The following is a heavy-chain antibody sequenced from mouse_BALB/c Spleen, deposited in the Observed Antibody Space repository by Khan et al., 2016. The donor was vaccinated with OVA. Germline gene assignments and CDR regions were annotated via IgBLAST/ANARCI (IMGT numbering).Heavy chain of an antibody. CDR2: INYSGNT. D-gene: IGHD2-4*01. V-gene: IGHV3-2*02. J-gene: IGHJ3*01. CDR1: GYSITSEYA. Sequence: EVQLVESGPGLVKPSQSLSLTCTVTGYSITSEYAWNWIRQFPGNKLEWMGYINYSGNTRFNPSLKSRTSITRDTSKNQFFLQLNSVTTEVTANYYCARKDYCDYDPFPYWGQGTLVTVSA. CDR3: ARKDYCDYDPFPY.